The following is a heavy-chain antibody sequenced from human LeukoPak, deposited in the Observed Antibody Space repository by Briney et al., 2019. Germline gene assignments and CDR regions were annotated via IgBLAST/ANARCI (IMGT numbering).Heavy chain of an antibody. CDR2: ISSSGRTI. D-gene: IGHD3-3*01. J-gene: IGHJ4*02. CDR1: GFTFSDYY. Sequence: GGSLRLSCAASGFTFSDYYMSWIRQAPGKGLEWVSYISSSGRTIYYADSVKGRFTISRDNAKNSLYLQMNSLRAEDTAVYYCATAPHGKFTFWSGYSDPLDYWGQGTLVTVSS. V-gene: IGHV3-11*04. CDR3: ATAPHGKFTFWSGYSDPLDY.